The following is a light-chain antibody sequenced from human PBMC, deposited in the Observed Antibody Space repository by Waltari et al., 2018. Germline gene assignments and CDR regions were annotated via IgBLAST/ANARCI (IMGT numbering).Light chain of an antibody. Sequence: SYELTQPSSVSVSPGQTARTTCPGDVLAKKYARWFQQKPGQAPVLVIYKDSERPSGIPERFSGSSSGTTVTLTISGAQVEDEADYYCYSAADNNLRVFGGGTKLTVL. V-gene: IGLV3-27*01. CDR3: YSAADNNLRV. CDR2: KDS. J-gene: IGLJ3*02. CDR1: VLAKKY.